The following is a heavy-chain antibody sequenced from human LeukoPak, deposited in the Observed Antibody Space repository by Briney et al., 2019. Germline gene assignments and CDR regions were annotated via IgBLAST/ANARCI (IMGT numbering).Heavy chain of an antibody. CDR3: ARDIEAAGLFLDY. J-gene: IGHJ4*02. V-gene: IGHV3-7*01. D-gene: IGHD6-13*01. CDR2: MKYGGSEK. Sequence: PGGSLRLSCAAPGFTFSSYWMSWVRQAPGKGLEWVANMKYGGSEKYYVDSVKGRFTISRDNAKNSLYLQMNSLRAEDTAVYYCARDIEAAGLFLDYWGQGTLVTVSS. CDR1: GFTFSSYW.